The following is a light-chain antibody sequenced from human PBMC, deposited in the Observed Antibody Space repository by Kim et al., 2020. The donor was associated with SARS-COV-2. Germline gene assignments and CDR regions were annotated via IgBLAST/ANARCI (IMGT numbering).Light chain of an antibody. J-gene: IGLJ3*02. Sequence: LVLTQSPSASASLGASVKLTCTLSSGHSSYAIAWHQQQPEKGPRYLMKLNSDGSHSKGGGIPDRFSGSSSGAERYLTISSLQSEDEADYYCQTWGTGIWVFGGGTQLTVL. CDR2: LNSDGSH. CDR1: SGHSSYA. CDR3: QTWGTGIWV. V-gene: IGLV4-69*01.